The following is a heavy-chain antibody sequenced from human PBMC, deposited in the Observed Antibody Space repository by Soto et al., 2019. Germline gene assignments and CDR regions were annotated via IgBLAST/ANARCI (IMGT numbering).Heavy chain of an antibody. J-gene: IGHJ5*02. V-gene: IGHV1-2*04. D-gene: IGHD3-10*01. CDR1: GYTFTGYY. Sequence: ASVKVSCKASGYTFTGYYMHWVRQAPGQGLEWMGWINPNSGGTNYAQKFQGWVTMTRGTSISTAYMQLKSVTPEDTAVYYCVRDRYSSSGWFDPWGQGTPVTVSS. CDR2: INPNSGGT. CDR3: VRDRYSSSGWFDP.